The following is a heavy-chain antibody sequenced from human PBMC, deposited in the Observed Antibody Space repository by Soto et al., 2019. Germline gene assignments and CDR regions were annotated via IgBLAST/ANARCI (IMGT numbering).Heavy chain of an antibody. Sequence: QITLKESGPTLVKPTQTLTLTCTFSWFSLSTSGVGVGWIRQPPGKALEWLALIYWDDDKRYSPSLKSRLTITNDPSKNQVILTMTNMAPMDTATYYCAHKTTVNWFDPRGQGTLVTVSS. J-gene: IGHJ5*02. V-gene: IGHV2-5*02. CDR2: IYWDDDK. D-gene: IGHD4-17*01. CDR1: WFSLSTSGVG. CDR3: AHKTTVNWFDP.